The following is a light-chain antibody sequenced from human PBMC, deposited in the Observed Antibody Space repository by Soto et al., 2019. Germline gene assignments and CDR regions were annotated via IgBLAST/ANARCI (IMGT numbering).Light chain of an antibody. CDR1: QSVSSN. V-gene: IGKV3-20*01. Sequence: EIVLTQSPGTLSLSPGERATLSCRASQSVSSNLAWYQQKPGQAPRLLIYGASSRATGIPDRVSGSGSGTDFTLTISRLEPEDVAVYYCQQYGSSPTTFGQGTKVDIK. CDR3: QQYGSSPTT. J-gene: IGKJ1*01. CDR2: GAS.